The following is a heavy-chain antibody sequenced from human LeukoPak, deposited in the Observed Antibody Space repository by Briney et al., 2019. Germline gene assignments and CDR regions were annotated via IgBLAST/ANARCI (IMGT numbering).Heavy chain of an antibody. D-gene: IGHD5-12*01. CDR2: IFTSGST. CDR1: GGSISSYC. CDR3: ARLSGYDYVESWFDP. Sequence: SETLSLTCTVSGGSISSYCWSWVRQPPGKGLEWIGYIFTSGSTDYNPSLKSRVTMSVDTSKNQLSMELRFLTAADTAVYYCARLSGYDYVESWFDPWGQGTLVTVSS. J-gene: IGHJ5*02. V-gene: IGHV4-4*09.